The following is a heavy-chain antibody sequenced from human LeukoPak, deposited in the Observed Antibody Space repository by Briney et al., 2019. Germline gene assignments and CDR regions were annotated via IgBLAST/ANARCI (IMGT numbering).Heavy chain of an antibody. Sequence: GGSLRLSCAASGFTFSTYEMNWVRQAPGRGLEWVSYISSSGSTIFYADSVKGRFTISGDNAKNSLHLQMNSLRAEDTAVYYCAREKQQLEDYFDYWGQGTLVTVSS. V-gene: IGHV3-48*03. J-gene: IGHJ4*02. CDR1: GFTFSTYE. CDR3: AREKQQLEDYFDY. D-gene: IGHD6-13*01. CDR2: ISSSGSTI.